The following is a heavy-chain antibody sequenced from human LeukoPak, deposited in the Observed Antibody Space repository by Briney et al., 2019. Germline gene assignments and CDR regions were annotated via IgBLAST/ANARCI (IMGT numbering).Heavy chain of an antibody. CDR2: ISSSSITI. J-gene: IGHJ4*02. CDR1: GFTFSSYS. CDR3: ARGLTRTTDIDY. D-gene: IGHD1-7*01. V-gene: IGHV3-48*02. Sequence: GGSLRLSCAASGFTFSSYSMNWVRQAPGKGLEWVSYISSSSITIYYADSVKGRFTISRDNAKNSLYLQMNSLRDEDTAVYYCARGLTRTTDIDYWGQGTLVTVSS.